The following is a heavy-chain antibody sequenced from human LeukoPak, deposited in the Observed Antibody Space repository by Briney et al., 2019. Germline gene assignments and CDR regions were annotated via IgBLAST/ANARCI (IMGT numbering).Heavy chain of an antibody. D-gene: IGHD2-2*01. Sequence: GASVKVSCXASGGTFSSYAISWVRQAPGQGLEWMGGIIPIFGTANYAQKFQGRVTITADESTSTAYIELSSLRSEDTAVYYCARVDQNWFDPWGQGTLVTVSS. CDR1: GGTFSSYA. V-gene: IGHV1-69*13. CDR2: IIPIFGTA. CDR3: ARVDQNWFDP. J-gene: IGHJ5*02.